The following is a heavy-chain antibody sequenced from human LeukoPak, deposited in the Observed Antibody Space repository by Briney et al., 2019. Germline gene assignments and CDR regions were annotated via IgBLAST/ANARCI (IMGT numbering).Heavy chain of an antibody. Sequence: SVKVSCKASGGTFSSYAISWVRQAPGQGLEWMGGIIPIFGTANYAQKFQGRVTITADESTSTAYMELSSLRSEDTAVYYCARTLGIAVAGPYFDYWGQGTLVTVSS. V-gene: IGHV1-69*13. CDR2: IIPIFGTA. J-gene: IGHJ4*02. D-gene: IGHD6-19*01. CDR1: GGTFSSYA. CDR3: ARTLGIAVAGPYFDY.